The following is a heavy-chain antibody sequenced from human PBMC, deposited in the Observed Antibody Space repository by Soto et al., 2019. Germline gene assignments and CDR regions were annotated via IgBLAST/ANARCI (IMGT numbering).Heavy chain of an antibody. Sequence: QVHPVQSGTEVKKPGSSVKVSCKASGDTFNNYAISWVRQAPGHGLQWMGGIIPIYDSPSYAQGSHNRVTITADRSTRTAHLELNGLPSEDTAVYYCAASTFLSGVSGYFHLDFWGQGTLVTVSS. CDR3: AASTFLSGVSGYFHLDF. V-gene: IGHV1-69*06. D-gene: IGHD3-3*01. CDR1: GDTFNNYA. CDR2: IIPIYDSP. J-gene: IGHJ4*02.